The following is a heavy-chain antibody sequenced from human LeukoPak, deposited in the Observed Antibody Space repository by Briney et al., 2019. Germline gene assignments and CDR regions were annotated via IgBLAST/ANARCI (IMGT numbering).Heavy chain of an antibody. D-gene: IGHD3-10*01. Sequence: PGGSLRLSCVASGFTFSSYWMHWVRQAPGKGLEWVANIKQDGSEKYYVDSVKGRFTISRDNAKNSLYLQMNSLRAEDTAVYYCARDAIWFGTNVPFDPWGQGTLVTVSS. CDR1: GFTFSSYW. CDR3: ARDAIWFGTNVPFDP. J-gene: IGHJ5*02. V-gene: IGHV3-7*01. CDR2: IKQDGSEK.